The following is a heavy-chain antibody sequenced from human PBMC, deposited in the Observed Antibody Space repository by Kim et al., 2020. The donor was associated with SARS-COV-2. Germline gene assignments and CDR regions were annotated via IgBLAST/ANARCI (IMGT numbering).Heavy chain of an antibody. D-gene: IGHD6-6*01. CDR3: ARGGKSSSSSKWFDP. CDR1: GGSISSGGYY. J-gene: IGHJ5*02. V-gene: IGHV4-31*03. Sequence: SETLSLTCTVSGGSISSGGYYWSWIRQHPGKGLEWIGYIYYSGSTYYNPSLKSRVTISVDTSKNQFSLKLSSVTAADTAVYYCARGGKSSSSSKWFDPWGQGTLVTVSS. CDR2: IYYSGST.